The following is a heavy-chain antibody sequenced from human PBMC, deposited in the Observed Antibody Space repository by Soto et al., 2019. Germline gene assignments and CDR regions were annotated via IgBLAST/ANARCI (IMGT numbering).Heavy chain of an antibody. CDR2: LEPEDGET. CDR1: GYTLTELS. J-gene: IGHJ3*02. CDR3: ETGGSTIDAFDI. D-gene: IGHD6-6*01. V-gene: IGHV1-24*01. Sequence: QVQLVQSGAEVKKPGASVKVSCKVSGYTLTELSMHWVRQAPGKGLEWMGRLEPEDGETIHEQKFQGRVTMTEDTSTHTAYMDLSSLRSEDTAVYYCETGGSTIDAFDIWGQGTMVTVSS.